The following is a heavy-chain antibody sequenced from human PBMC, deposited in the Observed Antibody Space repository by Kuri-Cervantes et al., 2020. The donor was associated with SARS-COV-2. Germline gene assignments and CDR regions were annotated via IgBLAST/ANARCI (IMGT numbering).Heavy chain of an antibody. CDR3: ATDFAIFGVVPPGY. D-gene: IGHD3-3*01. CDR1: GYTFTSYA. CDR2: INAGNGNT. V-gene: IGHV1-3*01. Sequence: ASVKVSCKASGYTFTSYAMHWVRQAPGQRLEWMGWINAGNGNTIYSQKFQGRVTITRDTSASTAYMELSSLRSEDTAVYYCATDFAIFGVVPPGYWGQGTLVTVSS. J-gene: IGHJ4*02.